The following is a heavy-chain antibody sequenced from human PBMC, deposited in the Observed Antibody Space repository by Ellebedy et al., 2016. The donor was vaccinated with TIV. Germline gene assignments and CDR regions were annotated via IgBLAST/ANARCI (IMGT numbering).Heavy chain of an antibody. CDR3: AFGYCSITNCSPDDTFDI. V-gene: IGHV3-74*03. CDR2: LNRDGDETSI. CDR1: GFPFSSYW. J-gene: IGHJ3*02. D-gene: IGHD2-2*01. Sequence: GESLKISXAASGFPFSSYWMHWVRQAPGKGLEWVSRLNRDGDETSITYADSVKGRFTVSRDNAKNTLYLQMNSLRVEDTAVYYCAFGYCSITNCSPDDTFDIWGQGTTVTVSS.